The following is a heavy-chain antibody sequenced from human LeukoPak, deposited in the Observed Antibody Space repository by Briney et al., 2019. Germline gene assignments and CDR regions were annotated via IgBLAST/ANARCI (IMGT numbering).Heavy chain of an antibody. CDR1: GFTFSSYW. J-gene: IGHJ6*03. Sequence: GGSLRLSCAASGFTFSSYWMSWVRQAPGKGLEWVANIKQDGSEKYYVDSVKGRFTISRDNAKNSLYLQMNSLRAEDTAVYYCARDPHCTNGVCYTSNYMDVWSKGTTVTVSS. V-gene: IGHV3-7*01. CDR2: IKQDGSEK. D-gene: IGHD2-8*01. CDR3: ARDPHCTNGVCYTSNYMDV.